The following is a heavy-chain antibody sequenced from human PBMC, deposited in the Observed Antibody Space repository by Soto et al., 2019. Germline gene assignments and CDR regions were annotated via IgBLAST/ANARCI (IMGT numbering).Heavy chain of an antibody. V-gene: IGHV3-74*01. CDR2: INSDGSST. D-gene: IGHD5-12*01. Sequence: GVSLRLSCAASGFTFSSYWMHWVRQAPGKGLVWVSRINSDGSSTSYADSVKGRFTISRDNAKNTLYLQMNSLRAEDTAVYYCARDTDIVATGADYWGQGTLVTVSS. CDR1: GFTFSSYW. J-gene: IGHJ4*02. CDR3: ARDTDIVATGADY.